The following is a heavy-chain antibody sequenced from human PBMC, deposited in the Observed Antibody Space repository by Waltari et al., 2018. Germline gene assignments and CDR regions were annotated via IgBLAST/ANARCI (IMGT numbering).Heavy chain of an antibody. J-gene: IGHJ4*02. CDR3: ARDLGSGGNSDY. Sequence: QVQLQESGPGLVKPSETLSLTCAVSGYSINSGYHWGWIRQPPGKGLEWLASIFHSGAVSYNPSLKSRLTISIDRSKNQFSLKLSSVTAADTAVYYCARDLGSGGNSDYWGQGTLVTVFS. V-gene: IGHV4-38-2*02. CDR2: IFHSGAV. CDR1: GYSINSGYH. D-gene: IGHD2-21*02.